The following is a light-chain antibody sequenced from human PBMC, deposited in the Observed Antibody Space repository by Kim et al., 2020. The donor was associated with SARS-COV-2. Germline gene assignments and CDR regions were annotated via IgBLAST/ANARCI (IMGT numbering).Light chain of an antibody. V-gene: IGLV2-14*03. CDR1: SSDVGGYNY. CDR2: DVS. CDR3: SSYTSSNWV. Sequence: PGQWITISCTGTSSDVGGYNYVSWYQQHPGKAPKLMIYDVSNRPSGVSNRFSGSKSGNTASLTISGLQAEDEADYYCSSYTSSNWVFGGGTKLTVL. J-gene: IGLJ3*02.